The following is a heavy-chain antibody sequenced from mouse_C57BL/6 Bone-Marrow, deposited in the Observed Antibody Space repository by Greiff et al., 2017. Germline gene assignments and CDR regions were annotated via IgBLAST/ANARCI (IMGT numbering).Heavy chain of an antibody. J-gene: IGHJ2*01. CDR2: IYPRSGNT. Sequence: VQLQEPGAELARPGASVKLSCKASGYTFTSYGISWVKQRTGQGLEWIGEIYPRSGNTYYNEKFKGKATLTADKSSSTAYMELRSLTSEDSAVYFCASFSYSNSHVDYWGQGTTLTVSA. CDR1: GYTFTSYG. CDR3: ASFSYSNSHVDY. V-gene: IGHV1-81*01. D-gene: IGHD2-5*01.